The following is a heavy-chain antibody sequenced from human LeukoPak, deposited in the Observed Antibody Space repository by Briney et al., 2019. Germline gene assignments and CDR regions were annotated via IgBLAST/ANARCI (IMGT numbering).Heavy chain of an antibody. V-gene: IGHV3-53*01. CDR3: ARVPIRFLRPDAFDI. CDR2: IYSGGST. J-gene: IGHJ3*02. D-gene: IGHD3-3*01. CDR1: GFTVSSNY. Sequence: GGSLRLSCAASGFTVSSNYMSWVRQAPGKGLEWVSVIYSGGSTYYADSVKGRFTISRDNSKNTLYLQMNSLRAEDTAVYYCARVPIRFLRPDAFDIWGQGTMVTVSS.